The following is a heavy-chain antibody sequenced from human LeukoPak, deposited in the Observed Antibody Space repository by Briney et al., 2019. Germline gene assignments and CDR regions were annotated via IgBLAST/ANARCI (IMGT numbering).Heavy chain of an antibody. Sequence: GGSLRLSCAASGFTFSSYEMNWVRQAPGKGLEWVSYISSSGSTIYYANSVKGRFTISRDNAKNSLYLQMNSLRAEDTAVYYCARAQELLWFGELRALDYWGQGALVTVSS. V-gene: IGHV3-48*03. J-gene: IGHJ4*02. CDR1: GFTFSSYE. CDR2: ISSSGSTI. CDR3: ARAQELLWFGELRALDY. D-gene: IGHD3-10*01.